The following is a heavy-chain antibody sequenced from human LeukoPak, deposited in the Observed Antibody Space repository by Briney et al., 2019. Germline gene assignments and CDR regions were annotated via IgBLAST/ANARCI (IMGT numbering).Heavy chain of an antibody. J-gene: IGHJ4*02. CDR3: ARESSGWLRLFHY. D-gene: IGHD5-12*01. Sequence: GGSLRLSCAASGFTVCSKYMSWVRQAPGKGLEWVSVIYSGGSTYYADSVKGRFTISRDNSKNTVDLQLNMRRAEDTAVYYGARESSGWLRLFHYWGQGTLVTVSS. CDR1: GFTVCSKY. V-gene: IGHV3-66*01. CDR2: IYSGGST.